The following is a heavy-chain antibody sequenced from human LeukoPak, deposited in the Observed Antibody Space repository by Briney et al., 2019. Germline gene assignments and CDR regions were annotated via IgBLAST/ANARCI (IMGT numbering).Heavy chain of an antibody. V-gene: IGHV3-48*03. CDR1: GFTFGTYA. CDR2: ISSSGSTI. D-gene: IGHD6-19*01. Sequence: PGGSLRLSCAASGFTFGTYAMNWVRQAPGKGLEWVSYISSSGSTIYYADSVKGRFTISRDNAKNSLYLQMNSLRAEDTAVYYCARVDAIAVAGSGAFDIWGQGTMVTVSS. J-gene: IGHJ3*02. CDR3: ARVDAIAVAGSGAFDI.